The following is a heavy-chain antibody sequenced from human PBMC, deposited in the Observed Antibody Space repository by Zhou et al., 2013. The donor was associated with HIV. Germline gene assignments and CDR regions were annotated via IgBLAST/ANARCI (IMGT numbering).Heavy chain of an antibody. D-gene: IGHD3-10*01. V-gene: IGHV1-8*01. CDR3: ARHGSGSYYKHWFDP. Sequence: QVQLVQSGAEMKKPGASVKVSCKASGYTFTNYDINWVRQATGQGLEWMGWMNPNSGNTGYAQKFQGRITMTRNTSISTAYMELSSLRSEDTAVYYCARHGSGSYYKHWFDPWGQGTLVTVSS. J-gene: IGHJ5*02. CDR2: MNPNSGNT. CDR1: GYTFTNYD.